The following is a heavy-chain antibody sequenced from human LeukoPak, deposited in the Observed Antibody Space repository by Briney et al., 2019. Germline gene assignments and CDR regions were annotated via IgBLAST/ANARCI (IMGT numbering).Heavy chain of an antibody. J-gene: IGHJ6*02. V-gene: IGHV1-69*13. CDR3: AKGAPTEYYDSSGFITSYYYYYGMDV. CDR2: IIPIFGTA. CDR1: GGTFRSYA. Sequence: GASVKVSCKASGGTFRSYAISWVRQAPGQGLEWMGGIIPIFGTANYAQKFQGRVTITADESTSTAYMELSSLRSEDTAVYYCAKGAPTEYYDSSGFITSYYYYYGMDVWGQGTTVTVSS. D-gene: IGHD3-22*01.